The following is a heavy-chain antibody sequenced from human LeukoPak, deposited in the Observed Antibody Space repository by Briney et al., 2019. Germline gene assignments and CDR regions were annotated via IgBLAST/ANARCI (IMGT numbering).Heavy chain of an antibody. J-gene: IGHJ4*02. D-gene: IGHD2-2*01. CDR2: INPNSGDT. CDR3: ARDYCSSTSCLFDY. V-gene: IGHV1-2*06. CDR1: GYTFTVYH. Sequence: ASVKVSFKASGYTFTVYHMHWMRQAPGQGLEWMGRINPNSGDTNYAQKFQGRVTMTRDTSISTAYMELSRLRSDDTAVYYCARDYCSSTSCLFDYWGQGTLVTVSS.